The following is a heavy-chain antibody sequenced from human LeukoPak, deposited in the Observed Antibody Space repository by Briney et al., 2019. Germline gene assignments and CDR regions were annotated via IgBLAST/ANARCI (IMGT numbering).Heavy chain of an antibody. Sequence: GASVKVSCKASGYTFTGYYMHWVRQAPGQGLEWMGWISPNSGGTNYAQKFQGRVTMTRDTSISTAYMELSRLRSDDTAVYYCARHKSRGWGDHDAFDIWGQGTMVTVSS. D-gene: IGHD6-19*01. CDR3: ARHKSRGWGDHDAFDI. J-gene: IGHJ3*02. CDR2: ISPNSGGT. V-gene: IGHV1-2*02. CDR1: GYTFTGYY.